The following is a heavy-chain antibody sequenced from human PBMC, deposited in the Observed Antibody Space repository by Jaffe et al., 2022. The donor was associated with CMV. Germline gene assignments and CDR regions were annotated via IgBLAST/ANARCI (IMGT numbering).Heavy chain of an antibody. V-gene: IGHV3-21*02. J-gene: IGHJ4*01. Sequence: EVQLVESGGGLVKPGGSLRLSCAASGFSLSGYSMNWFRQTPGKGLEWVSSITSSGSSKYYADSVKGRFTISRDDAKNSLYLQMNSLRAEDSALYYCARVWWNYVDWGLGTLVTVSS. CDR2: ITSSGSSK. CDR3: ARVWWNYVD. D-gene: IGHD1-7*01. CDR1: GFSLSGYS.